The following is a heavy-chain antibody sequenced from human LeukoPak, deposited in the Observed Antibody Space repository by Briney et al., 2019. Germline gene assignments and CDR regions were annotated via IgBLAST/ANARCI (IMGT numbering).Heavy chain of an antibody. V-gene: IGHV3-21*01. CDR3: ARDIWGSGSYYFDY. D-gene: IGHD3-16*01. J-gene: IGHJ4*02. CDR2: ISNNNNYI. CDR1: GFSFSSYN. Sequence: GGSLRLSCAASGFSFSSYNMDWVRHAPGKGLEWVSSISNNNNYIYYADSVKGRFTISRDNAKNSLYLQMNSLRAEDTAVYYCARDIWGSGSYYFDYWGQGTLVTVSS.